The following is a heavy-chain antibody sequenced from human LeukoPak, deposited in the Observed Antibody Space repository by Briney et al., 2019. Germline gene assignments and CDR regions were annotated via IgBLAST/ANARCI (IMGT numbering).Heavy chain of an antibody. CDR3: ARLGGSGWYGYYFDY. J-gene: IGHJ4*02. V-gene: IGHV4-38-2*02. CDR1: GYSISSAYY. Sequence: PSETLSLTCTVSGYSISSAYYWGWIRQSPGKGLEWIGSFHYSGSTSYNPSLKSRVTISVDSSKNQFSLRLSSVTAADTAVYYCARLGGSGWYGYYFDYWGQGTLVTVSS. D-gene: IGHD6-19*01. CDR2: FHYSGST.